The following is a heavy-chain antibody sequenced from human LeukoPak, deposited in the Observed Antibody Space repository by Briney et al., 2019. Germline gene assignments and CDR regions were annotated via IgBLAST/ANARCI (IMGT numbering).Heavy chain of an antibody. CDR3: ARTTRFWSGYYYNWFAP. V-gene: IGHV4-34*01. CDR2: INHSGST. Sequence: SETLSLTCAVYGGSFSGYYWSWIRQPPGKGLEWIGEINHSGSTNYNPSLKSRVTISVDTSKNQFSLKLSSVTAADTAVYYCARTTRFWSGYYYNWFAPWGQGTLVTVSS. J-gene: IGHJ5*02. CDR1: GGSFSGYY. D-gene: IGHD3-3*01.